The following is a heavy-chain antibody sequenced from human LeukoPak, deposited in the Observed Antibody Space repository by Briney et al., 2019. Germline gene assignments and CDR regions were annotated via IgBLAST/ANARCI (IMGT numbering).Heavy chain of an antibody. CDR2: TYYSGST. D-gene: IGHD3-22*01. Sequence: PSETLSLTCTVSGGSISSYYWSWIRQPPGKGLEWIGYTYYSGSTNHNPSLKSRVTISVDTSKNQFSLKLSSVTAADTAVYYCTRGSIAYYYMDVWGKGTTVTISS. CDR3: TRGSIAYYYMDV. CDR1: GGSISSYY. V-gene: IGHV4-59*01. J-gene: IGHJ6*03.